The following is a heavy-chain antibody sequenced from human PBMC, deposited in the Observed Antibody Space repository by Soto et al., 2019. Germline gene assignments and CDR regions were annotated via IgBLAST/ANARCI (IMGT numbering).Heavy chain of an antibody. CDR1: GYTFTSYA. V-gene: IGHV1-3*01. CDR3: ARDSCSGGSCYGHDAFDI. J-gene: IGHJ3*02. Sequence: ASVKVSCKASGYTFTSYAMHWVRQAPGQRLEWMGWINAGNGNTKYSQKFQGRATITRDTSASTAYMELSSLRSEDTAVYYCARDSCSGGSCYGHDAFDIWGQGTMVTVSS. D-gene: IGHD2-15*01. CDR2: INAGNGNT.